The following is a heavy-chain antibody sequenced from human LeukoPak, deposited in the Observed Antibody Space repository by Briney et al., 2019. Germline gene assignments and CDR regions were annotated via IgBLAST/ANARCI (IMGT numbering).Heavy chain of an antibody. CDR3: ARDNSYAFDY. J-gene: IGHJ4*02. V-gene: IGHV3-48*02. CDR1: GFTFSNYN. CDR2: ISTSSSTI. D-gene: IGHD3-16*01. Sequence: GGSLRLSCAASGFTFSNYNMHWVRQAPGKGLEWISYISTSSSTIYYTDSVRGRFTISRDNAKNSLYLQMNSLRDEDTAVYYCARDNSYAFDYRGQGTLVTGSS.